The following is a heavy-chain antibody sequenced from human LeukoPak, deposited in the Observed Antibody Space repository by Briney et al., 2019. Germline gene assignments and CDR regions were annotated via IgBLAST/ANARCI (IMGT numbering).Heavy chain of an antibody. D-gene: IGHD3-10*01. V-gene: IGHV4-4*07. J-gene: IGHJ6*03. CDR1: GGSISSYY. CDR3: ARVGFDLVRGVISYYYYYMDV. CDR2: IYTSGST. Sequence: SETLSLTCTVSGGSISSYYWSWIRQPAGKGLEWIGRIYTSGSTNYNPSLKSRVTMSVDTSKNQFSLKLSSVTAADTAVYYCARVGFDLVRGVISYYYYYMDVWGKGTTVTISS.